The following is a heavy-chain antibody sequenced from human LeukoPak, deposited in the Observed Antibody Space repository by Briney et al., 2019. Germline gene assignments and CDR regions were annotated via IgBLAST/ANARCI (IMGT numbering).Heavy chain of an antibody. CDR3: ARGSDEQGYYYDSSGYNY. J-gene: IGHJ4*02. Sequence: SVKVSCKASGGTFSSYAISWVRQAPGRGLEWMGRIIPILGIANYAQKFQGRVTITADKSTSTAYMELSSLRSEDTAVYYCARGSDEQGYYYDSSGYNYWGQGTLVTVSS. CDR2: IIPILGIA. V-gene: IGHV1-69*04. D-gene: IGHD3-22*01. CDR1: GGTFSSYA.